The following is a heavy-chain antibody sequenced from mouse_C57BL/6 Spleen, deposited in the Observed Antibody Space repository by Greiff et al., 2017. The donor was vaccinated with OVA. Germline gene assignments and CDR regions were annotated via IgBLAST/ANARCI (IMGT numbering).Heavy chain of an antibody. CDR3: ARADYYGSSSGYFDY. CDR2: IHPNSGST. CDR1: GYTFTSYW. Sequence: QVQLQQPGAELVKPGASVKLSCKASGYTFTSYWMHWVKQRPGQALEWIGMIHPNSGSTNYNEKFKSKATLTVDKSSSTAYMQLSSLTSEDSAVYYCARADYYGSSSGYFDYWGQGTTLTVSS. V-gene: IGHV1-64*01. D-gene: IGHD1-1*01. J-gene: IGHJ2*01.